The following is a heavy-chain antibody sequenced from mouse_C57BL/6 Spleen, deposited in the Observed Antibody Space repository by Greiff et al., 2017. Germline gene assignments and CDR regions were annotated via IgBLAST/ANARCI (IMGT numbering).Heavy chain of an antibody. CDR1: GFTFSSYA. D-gene: IGHD3-2*01. Sequence: EVQVVESGGGLVKPGGSLKLSCAASGFTFSSYAMSWVRQTPEQRLEWVATISDGGSYTYYPDNVKGRFTISRDKAKNNLYLQMSHLKSEDTAMYYCARGRQLEYWGQGTTLTVSS. V-gene: IGHV5-4*01. CDR3: ARGRQLEY. J-gene: IGHJ2*01. CDR2: ISDGGSYT.